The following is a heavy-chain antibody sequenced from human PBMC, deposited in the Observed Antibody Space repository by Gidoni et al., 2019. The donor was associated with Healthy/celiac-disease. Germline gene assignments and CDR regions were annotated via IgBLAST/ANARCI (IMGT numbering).Heavy chain of an antibody. D-gene: IGHD5-18*01. J-gene: IGHJ4*02. CDR1: GYAFPSYD. CDR2: MNPNSGNT. Sequence: QVQLVQSGAEVKKPGASVKVSCKASGYAFPSYDINRVRQATGQGLEWMGWMNPNSGNTGYAQKFQGRVTMTRNTSISTAYMELSSLRSEDTAVYYCARGSGYSYGSYYFDYWGQGTLVTVSS. CDR3: ARGSGYSYGSYYFDY. V-gene: IGHV1-8*01.